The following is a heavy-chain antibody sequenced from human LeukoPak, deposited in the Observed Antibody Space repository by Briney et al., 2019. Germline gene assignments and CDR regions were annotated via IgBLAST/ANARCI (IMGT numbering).Heavy chain of an antibody. J-gene: IGHJ4*02. CDR3: ARGPSKYCTNGVCLHKTRGSRLGY. CDR1: GFTFSSYS. CDR2: ISSSSSYI. Sequence: AGGSLRLSCAASGFTFSSYSMNWVRQAPGKGLEWVSSISSSSSYIYYADSVKGRFTISRDNAKNSLYLQMNSLRAEDTAVYYCARGPSKYCTNGVCLHKTRGSRLGYWGQGTLVTVSS. V-gene: IGHV3-21*01. D-gene: IGHD2-8*01.